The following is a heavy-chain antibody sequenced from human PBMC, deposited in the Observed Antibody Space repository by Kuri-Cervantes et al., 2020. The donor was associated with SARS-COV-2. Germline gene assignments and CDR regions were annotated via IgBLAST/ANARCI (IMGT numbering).Heavy chain of an antibody. CDR2: INHSGST. CDR3: ARVKYYDSSGYLYWYFDL. J-gene: IGHJ2*01. Sequence: SQTLSLTCAVYGGSFSGCYWSWIRQPPGKGLEWIGEINHSGSTNYNPSLKSRVTISVDTSKNQFSLKLSSVTAADTAVYYCARVKYYDSSGYLYWYFDLWGRGTLVTVSS. D-gene: IGHD3-22*01. CDR1: GGSFSGCY. V-gene: IGHV4-34*01.